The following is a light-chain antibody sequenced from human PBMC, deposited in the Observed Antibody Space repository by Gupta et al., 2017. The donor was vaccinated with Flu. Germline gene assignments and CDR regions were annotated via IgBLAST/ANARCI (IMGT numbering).Light chain of an antibody. CDR2: DAS. J-gene: IGKJ2*01. CDR3: QQYDNLPYT. CDR1: QDISNY. Sequence: DIQMTQSPSSLSASVGDRVTITCQASQDISNYLNWYQQKPGKAPKLLIDDASNLERGVPSRFSGSGSGTHFTFTISSLQPEDIATYYCQQYDNLPYTFGQGTKLEIK. V-gene: IGKV1-33*01.